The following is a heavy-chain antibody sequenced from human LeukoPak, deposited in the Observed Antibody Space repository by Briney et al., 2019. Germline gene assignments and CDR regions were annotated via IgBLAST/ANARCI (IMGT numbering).Heavy chain of an antibody. Sequence: ASVKVSCTASGYTFTSYYMHWVRQAPGQGLEWMGGFDPEDGETIYAQKFQGRVTMTEDTSTDTAYMELSSLRSEDTAVYYCATEYSSGLNWFDPWGQGTLVTVSS. D-gene: IGHD6-19*01. J-gene: IGHJ5*02. CDR2: FDPEDGET. V-gene: IGHV1-24*01. CDR3: ATEYSSGLNWFDP. CDR1: GYTFTSYY.